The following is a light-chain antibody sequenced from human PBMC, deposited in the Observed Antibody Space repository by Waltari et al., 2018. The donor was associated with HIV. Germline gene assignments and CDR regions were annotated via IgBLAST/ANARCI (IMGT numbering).Light chain of an antibody. Sequence: QSALTQPASVSGSPGQSITISCTGTSSDIGGHNYVPWYQQHPGKAPKLMIYVVSNRPSGVSNRFSGSKSGNSASLTISGLQPEDEADYYCGSYTTSSTPYVFGTGTKVTVL. CDR1: SSDIGGHNY. J-gene: IGLJ1*01. V-gene: IGLV2-14*01. CDR2: VVS. CDR3: GSYTTSSTPYV.